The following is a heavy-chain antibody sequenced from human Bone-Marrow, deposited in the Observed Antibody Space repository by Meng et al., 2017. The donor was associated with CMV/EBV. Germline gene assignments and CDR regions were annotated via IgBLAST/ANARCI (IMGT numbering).Heavy chain of an antibody. CDR2: ISWNSGSI. CDR1: GFAFDDYA. D-gene: IGHD2-15*01. V-gene: IGHV3-9*01. Sequence: SLKISCAASGFAFDDYAMHWVRQAPGKGLEWVSGISWNSGSIGYADSVKGRFTISRDNAKNSLYLQMNSLRAEDTAVYYCATMGGPGGAFDAWGQGTTVTVSS. J-gene: IGHJ3*01. CDR3: ATMGGPGGAFDA.